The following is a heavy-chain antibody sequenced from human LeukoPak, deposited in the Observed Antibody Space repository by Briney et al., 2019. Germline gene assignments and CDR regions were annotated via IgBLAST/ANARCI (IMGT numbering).Heavy chain of an antibody. V-gene: IGHV3-74*01. CDR1: GFTFSSYW. J-gene: IGHJ2*01. CDR2: ISSDGSST. CDR3: ARVAPDYYGSGSYYPRPRWDWYFDL. D-gene: IGHD3-10*01. Sequence: GGSLRLSCAASGFTFSSYWMHWVRQAPGKGLVWVSRISSDGSSTSYADSVKGRFTISRDNAKNTLYLQMNSLRAEYTAVYYCARVAPDYYGSGSYYPRPRWDWYFDLWGRGTLVTVSS.